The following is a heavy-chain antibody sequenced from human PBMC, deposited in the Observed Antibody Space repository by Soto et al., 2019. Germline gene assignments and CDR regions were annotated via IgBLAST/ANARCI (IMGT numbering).Heavy chain of an antibody. D-gene: IGHD1-26*01. V-gene: IGHV4-31*03. CDR2: IYYSGST. CDR3: ARWSRNGIVGATKDY. J-gene: IGHJ4*02. Sequence: SETLSLTCTVSGGSISSGGYYWSWIRQHPGKGLEWIGYIYYSGSTYYNPSLKSRVTISVDTPKNQFSLKLSSVTAADTAVYYCARWSRNGIVGATKDYWGQGTLVTVSS. CDR1: GGSISSGGYY.